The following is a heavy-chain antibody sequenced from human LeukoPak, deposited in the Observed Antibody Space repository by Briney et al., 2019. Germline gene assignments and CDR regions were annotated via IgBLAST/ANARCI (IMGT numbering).Heavy chain of an antibody. V-gene: IGHV4-39*07. D-gene: IGHD3-22*01. Sequence: SSETLSLTCTVSGGSISSSPYYWGWIRQPPGKGLEWIGSIYYSGSTNYNPSLKSRVTISVDTSKNQFSLKLSSVTAADTAVYCCARLSFYYDTSAYYYYYMDVWGKGTTVTISS. CDR1: GGSISSSPYY. CDR2: IYYSGST. J-gene: IGHJ6*03. CDR3: ARLSFYYDTSAYYYYYMDV.